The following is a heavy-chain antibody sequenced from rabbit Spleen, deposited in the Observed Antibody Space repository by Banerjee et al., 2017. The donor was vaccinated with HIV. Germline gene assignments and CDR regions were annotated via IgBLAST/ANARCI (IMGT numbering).Heavy chain of an antibody. CDR1: GFSFSDRDV. CDR3: ARGSAAMTMVITGFYFNL. D-gene: IGHD2-1*01. CDR2: INIVTGKS. J-gene: IGHJ4*01. V-gene: IGHV1S45*01. Sequence: QEQLVESGGGLVKPEGSLTLTCKASGFSFSDRDVMCWVRQAPVKGLEWIACINIVTGKSVYARWAKGRFTMSRTSSTTVTLQMTSLTAADTATYFCARGSAAMTMVITGFYFNLWGPGTLVTVS.